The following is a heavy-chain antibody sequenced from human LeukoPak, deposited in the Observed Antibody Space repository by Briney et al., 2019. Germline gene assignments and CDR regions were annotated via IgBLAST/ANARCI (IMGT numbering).Heavy chain of an antibody. CDR2: INAGNGNT. D-gene: IGHD1-20*01. CDR1: GYTFTSYA. CDR3: ATSLTALDDAFDI. J-gene: IGHJ3*02. V-gene: IGHV1-3*01. Sequence: ASVKVSCKASGYTFTSYAMHWVRQAPGQRLEWMGWINAGNGNTKYSQKFQGRVTMTRDTSTSTVYMELSSLRSEDTAVYYCATSLTALDDAFDIWGQGTMVTVSS.